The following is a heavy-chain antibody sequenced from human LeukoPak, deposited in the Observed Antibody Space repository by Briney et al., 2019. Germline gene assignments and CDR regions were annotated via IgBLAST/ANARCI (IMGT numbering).Heavy chain of an antibody. CDR1: GFTFSSYS. CDR3: ARAEIHYDSSGYYYVAVPPRDAFDI. J-gene: IGHJ3*02. Sequence: PGGSLRLSCAASGFTFSSYSMNWVRQAPGKGLEWVSYISSSSSTIYYADSVKGRFTISRDNAKNSLYLQMNSLRDEDTAVYYCARAEIHYDSSGYYYVAVPPRDAFDIWGQGTMVTVSS. D-gene: IGHD3-22*01. V-gene: IGHV3-48*02. CDR2: ISSSSSTI.